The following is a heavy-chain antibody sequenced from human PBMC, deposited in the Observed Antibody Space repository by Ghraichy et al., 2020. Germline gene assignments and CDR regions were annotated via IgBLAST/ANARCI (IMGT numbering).Heavy chain of an antibody. CDR1: GYTFTSYD. V-gene: IGHV1-8*01. CDR2: MNPNSGNT. Sequence: ASVKVSCKASGYTFTSYDINWVRQATGQGLEWMGWMNPNSGNTGYAQKFQGRVTMTRNTSISTAYMELSSLRSEDTAVYYCARVVSSGWYPGGDYYYYGMDVWGQGTTVTVSS. CDR3: ARVVSSGWYPGGDYYYYGMDV. J-gene: IGHJ6*02. D-gene: IGHD6-19*01.